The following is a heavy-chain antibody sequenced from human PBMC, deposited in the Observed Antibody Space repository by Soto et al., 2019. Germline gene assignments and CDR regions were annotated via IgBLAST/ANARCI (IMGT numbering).Heavy chain of an antibody. CDR2: IYYSGST. D-gene: IGHD1-20*01. Sequence: SETLSLTCTVSGGSVSSGDYYWSWIRQPPGKGLEWIGNIYYSGSTNYNPSLKSRATISVDTSKNQFSLKVTSATAADTAVYFRGRIPVDNSLNYWFDPWGQGTLVTVSS. CDR3: GRIPVDNSLNYWFDP. CDR1: GGSVSSGDYY. J-gene: IGHJ5*02. V-gene: IGHV4-61*08.